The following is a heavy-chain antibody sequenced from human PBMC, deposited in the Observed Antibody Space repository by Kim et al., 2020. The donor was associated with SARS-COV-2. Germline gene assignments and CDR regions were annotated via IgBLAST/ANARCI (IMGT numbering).Heavy chain of an antibody. D-gene: IGHD3-22*01. J-gene: IGHJ4*02. V-gene: IGHV4-59*01. CDR2: IYYSGST. Sequence: SETLSLTCTVSGGSISSYYWSWIRQPPGKGLEWIGYIYYSGSTNYNPSLKSRVTISVDTSKNQFSLKLSSVTAADTAVYYCARIDYYDSSGYPTPYYFDYWGQGTLVTVSS. CDR1: GGSISSYY. CDR3: ARIDYYDSSGYPTPYYFDY.